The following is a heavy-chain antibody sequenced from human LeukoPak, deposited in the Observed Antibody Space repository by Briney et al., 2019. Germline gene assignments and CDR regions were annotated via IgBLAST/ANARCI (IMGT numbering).Heavy chain of an antibody. CDR1: GFTFSSYA. V-gene: IGHV3-23*01. D-gene: IGHD2-2*01. J-gene: IGHJ4*02. Sequence: TGGSLRLSCAASGFTFSSYAMSWVRQAPGKGLEWVSAISGSGGSTYYADSVNGRFTISRDNSKNTLYLQMNSLRAEDTAAYYCAKDLGGCISTSCYFDYWGQGTLVTVSS. CDR3: AKDLGGCISTSCYFDY. CDR2: ISGSGGST.